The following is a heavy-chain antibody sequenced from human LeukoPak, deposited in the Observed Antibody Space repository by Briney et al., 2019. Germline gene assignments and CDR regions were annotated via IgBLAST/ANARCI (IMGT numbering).Heavy chain of an antibody. CDR2: ISPSGGST. CDR3: ARSLRYGDYKTFDY. J-gene: IGHJ4*02. V-gene: IGHV1-2*02. D-gene: IGHD4-17*01. CDR1: GYTFTSNY. Sequence: ASVKVSCKAFGYTFTSNYMHWVRQAPGQGPEWMGVISPSGGSTTYAQKFQGRVTMTRDTSISTAYMELSRLRSDDTAVYYCARSLRYGDYKTFDYWGQGTLVTVSS.